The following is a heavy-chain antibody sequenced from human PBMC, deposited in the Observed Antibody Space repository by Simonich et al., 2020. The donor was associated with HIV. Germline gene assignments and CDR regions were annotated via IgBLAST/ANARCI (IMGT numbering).Heavy chain of an antibody. CDR1: GGSFSGYS. J-gene: IGHJ3*02. D-gene: IGHD4-4*01. Sequence: QVQLQQWGAGLLKPSETLSLTCAVYGGSFSGYSWCWIRQPPGKGLEWIGEINHSGSTNYNPSLKSRVTISVDTSKNQFSLKLSSVTAADTAVYYCATTINYEDAFDIWGQGTMVTVSS. CDR3: ATTINYEDAFDI. CDR2: INHSGST. V-gene: IGHV4-34*01.